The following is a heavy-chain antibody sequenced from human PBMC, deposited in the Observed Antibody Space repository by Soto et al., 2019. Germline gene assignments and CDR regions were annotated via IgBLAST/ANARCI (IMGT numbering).Heavy chain of an antibody. V-gene: IGHV1-69*12. D-gene: IGHD2-15*01. CDR3: VRVVAIAGDPDN. J-gene: IGHJ4*02. CDR2: IVPIVDTS. CDR1: GGTFSSYA. Sequence: QVQLVQSGAEVRQPASSVKVSCKTSGGTFSSYAISWVRQAPGQGLEWMGGIVPIVDTSNYAQKFQGRVTITAHESTSTAYMELSSLRSDDTAIYYCVRVVAIAGDPDNWGQGTLVTVSS.